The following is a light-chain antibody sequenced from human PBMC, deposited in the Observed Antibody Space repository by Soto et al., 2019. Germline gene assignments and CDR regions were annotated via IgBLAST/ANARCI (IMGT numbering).Light chain of an antibody. CDR1: SSDVGGYYF. Sequence: QSVLTQPRSVSGSPGQSVAISRTGTSSDVGGYYFVSWYQHHPGTAPKLIVYNVDKRPSGVPDRFSGSKSGNTASLTISGFQADDEADYYCCSYAGANTLVVFGGGTQLTVL. CDR3: CSYAGANTLVV. J-gene: IGLJ3*02. CDR2: NVD. V-gene: IGLV2-11*01.